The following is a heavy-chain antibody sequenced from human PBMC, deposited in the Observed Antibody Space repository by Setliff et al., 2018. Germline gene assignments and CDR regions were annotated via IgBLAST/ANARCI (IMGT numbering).Heavy chain of an antibody. D-gene: IGHD3-9*01. CDR2: ISRSSTYI. Sequence: GGSLRLSCAASGFTFSTHSMNWVRQAPGKGLEWVSSISRSSTYIYYADSVKGRFTISRDNAKNSLFLQMNSLRAEDTAVYYCARDSHTYYDILTGYLDFDYWGQGTLVTVSS. CDR1: GFTFSTHS. CDR3: ARDSHTYYDILTGYLDFDY. V-gene: IGHV3-21*01. J-gene: IGHJ4*02.